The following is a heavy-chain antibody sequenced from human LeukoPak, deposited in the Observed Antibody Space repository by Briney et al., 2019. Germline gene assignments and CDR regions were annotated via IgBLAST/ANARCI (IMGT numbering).Heavy chain of an antibody. Sequence: GGSLRLSCAASGFTFSSYAMHWVRQAPGKGLEWVAVISYDGSNKYYADSVKGRFTISRNNSKNTLYLQMNSLRVEDTAVYYCAKDLRTPPGKNFDYWGQGTLVTVSS. CDR2: ISYDGSNK. CDR1: GFTFSSYA. V-gene: IGHV3-30-3*01. CDR3: AKDLRTPPGKNFDY. D-gene: IGHD1-14*01. J-gene: IGHJ4*02.